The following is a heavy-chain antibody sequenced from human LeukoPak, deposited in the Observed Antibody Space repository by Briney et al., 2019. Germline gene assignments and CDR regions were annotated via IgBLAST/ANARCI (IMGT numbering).Heavy chain of an antibody. CDR3: AKGSGSYYQNYSDY. Sequence: PGGSLRLSCSASGFTFSCYAMSWVRQAPGKGLEWVSAIGGSGGSTYYADSVKGRFTISRDNSKNTLYLQMNSLRAEDTAVYYCAKGSGSYYQNYSDYWGQGTLVTVSS. CDR2: IGGSGGST. V-gene: IGHV3-23*01. D-gene: IGHD3-16*01. J-gene: IGHJ4*02. CDR1: GFTFSCYA.